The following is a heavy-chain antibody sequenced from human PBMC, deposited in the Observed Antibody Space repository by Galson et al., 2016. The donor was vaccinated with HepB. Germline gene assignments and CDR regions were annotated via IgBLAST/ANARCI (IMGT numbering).Heavy chain of an antibody. CDR2: IDSSGHST. Sequence: LRLSCAASEFTFSSYAMSWVRQAPGKGLEWGSAIDSSGHSTYYTDSVTGRFTISRDNSKNTLYLQMNSLRYEDTAVYYCARSTRGYHDWGQGTPVTVSS. CDR3: ARSTRGYHD. J-gene: IGHJ4*02. D-gene: IGHD3-22*01. CDR1: EFTFSSYA. V-gene: IGHV3-23*01.